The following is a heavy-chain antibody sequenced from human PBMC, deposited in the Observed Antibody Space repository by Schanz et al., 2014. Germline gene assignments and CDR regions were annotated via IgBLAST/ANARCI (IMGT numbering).Heavy chain of an antibody. D-gene: IGHD1-26*01. CDR1: GYTFTRSG. Sequence: QVQLVQSGAEVKTPGASVKVSCKASGYTFTRSGISWVRQAPGQGLEWMGWIGGSDGNTNFAQKFQGRLTMTTDTSTSTVYMELRSLTSDDSAVYYCARDRDQWDGNYLDYWGQGTLVTVSS. CDR3: ARDRDQWDGNYLDY. CDR2: IGGSDGNT. J-gene: IGHJ4*02. V-gene: IGHV1-18*01.